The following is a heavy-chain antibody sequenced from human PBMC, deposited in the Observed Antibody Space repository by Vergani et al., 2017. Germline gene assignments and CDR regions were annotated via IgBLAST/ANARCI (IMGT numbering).Heavy chain of an antibody. V-gene: IGHV3-33*01. D-gene: IGHD2-2*01. CDR2: IWYDGNNK. Sequence: QVQLVESGGGVFQPGRSLRLSCAASGFTFSSYGMHWVRQAPGKGLEWVAVIWYDGNNKYYADSVKGRFTISRDNSKNTLYLQMNSLRAEDTAVYYCAREAGIVVVVPAAEPDYYYYGMDVWGQGTTVTVSS. CDR3: AREAGIVVVVPAAEPDYYYYGMDV. CDR1: GFTFSSYG. J-gene: IGHJ6*02.